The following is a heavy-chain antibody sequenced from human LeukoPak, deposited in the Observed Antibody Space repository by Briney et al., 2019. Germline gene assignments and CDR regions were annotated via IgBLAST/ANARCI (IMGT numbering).Heavy chain of an antibody. D-gene: IGHD5-18*01. J-gene: IGHJ6*02. CDR3: TRGPIQLWLYHGMDV. CDR2: IRSKTYGGTT. Sequence: GGSLRLSCTVSGFTFGDHAMSWARQAPGKGLEGVGFIRSKTYGGTTEYAASVKGRFIISRDDSTSIAYLQMNSLKTEDTAVYYCTRGPIQLWLYHGMDVWGQGTTVTVSS. CDR1: GFTFGDHA. V-gene: IGHV3-49*04.